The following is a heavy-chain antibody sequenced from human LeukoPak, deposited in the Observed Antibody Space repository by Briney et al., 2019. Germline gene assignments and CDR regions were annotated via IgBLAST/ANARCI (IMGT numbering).Heavy chain of an antibody. V-gene: IGHV4-38-2*02. CDR1: GYSISSGYY. Sequence: SETLSLTCTVSGYSISSGYYWGWIRQPPGKGLEWIGSIYHSGSTYYNPSLKSRVTISVDTSKNQFSLKLSSVTAADTAVYYCARSVLVAGAFYYWGQGTLVTVSS. J-gene: IGHJ4*02. D-gene: IGHD6-19*01. CDR3: ARSVLVAGAFYY. CDR2: IYHSGST.